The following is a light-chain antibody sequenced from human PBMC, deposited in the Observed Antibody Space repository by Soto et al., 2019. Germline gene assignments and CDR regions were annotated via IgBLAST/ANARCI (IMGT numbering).Light chain of an antibody. CDR1: QAMNTY. Sequence: IQLTQSPSFLSASVGDRVTISCRASQAMNTYIAWYQQRPGAAPKLLVYGASTLYTGVPSRFSGSESGAVFTLTISSLQPEDFATYYCQQLHSYPITFGQGTRLEIK. V-gene: IGKV1-9*01. J-gene: IGKJ5*01. CDR2: GAS. CDR3: QQLHSYPIT.